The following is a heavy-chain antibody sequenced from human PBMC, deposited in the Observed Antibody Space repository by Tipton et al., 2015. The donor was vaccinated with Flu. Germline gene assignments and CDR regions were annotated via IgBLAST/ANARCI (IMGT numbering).Heavy chain of an antibody. CDR2: INSDGSST. V-gene: IGHV3-74*01. CDR1: GFTFSSYW. J-gene: IGHJ5*02. CDR3: ARSYCGGDCYSGGWFDP. Sequence: SLRLSCAASGFTFSSYWMHWVRQAPGKGLVWVSRINSDGSSTSYADSVKGRFTISRDNAKNTLYLQMNSLRAEDTAVYYCARSYCGGDCYSGGWFDPWGQGTLVTVSS. D-gene: IGHD2-21*02.